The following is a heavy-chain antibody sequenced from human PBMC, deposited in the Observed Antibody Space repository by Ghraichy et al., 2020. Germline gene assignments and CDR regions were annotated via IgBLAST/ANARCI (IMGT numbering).Heavy chain of an antibody. D-gene: IGHD3-10*01. CDR2: IYSGGST. CDR1: GFTVSSNY. CDR3: ARDARQKFREYMDV. Sequence: GGSLRLSCAASGFTVSSNYMSWVRQAPGKGLERVSVIYSGGSTYYADSVKGRFTISRDNSKNTLYLQMNSLRAEDTAVYYCARDARQKFREYMDVWGKGTTVTVSS. J-gene: IGHJ6*03. V-gene: IGHV3-53*01.